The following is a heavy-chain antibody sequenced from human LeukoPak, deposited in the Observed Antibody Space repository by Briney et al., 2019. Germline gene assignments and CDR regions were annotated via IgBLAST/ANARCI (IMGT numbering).Heavy chain of an antibody. CDR1: GYTFTSYA. CDR3: ARQVDIAAAVPYYYYGMDV. D-gene: IGHD6-13*01. J-gene: IGHJ6*02. CDR2: INAGNGNT. V-gene: IGHV1-3*01. Sequence: RASVKVSCKASGYTFTSYAMHWVRQAPGQRLEWMGWINAGNGNTKYSQKFQGRVTITRDTSASTAYMELSSLRSEDTAVYYCARQVDIAAAVPYYYYGMDVWGQGTTVTVSS.